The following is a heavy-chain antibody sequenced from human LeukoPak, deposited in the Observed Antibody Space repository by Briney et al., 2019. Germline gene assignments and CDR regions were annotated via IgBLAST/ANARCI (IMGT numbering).Heavy chain of an antibody. Sequence: ASVKVSCKASGYTFTGYYMHWVRQAPGQGLEWMGWINPNSGGTNYAQKFQGRVTMTRDTSISTAYMELSRLRSEDTAVYYCARGRRVVVVAAHKYYFDYWGQGTLVTVSS. V-gene: IGHV1-2*02. CDR2: INPNSGGT. D-gene: IGHD2-15*01. J-gene: IGHJ4*02. CDR3: ARGRRVVVVAAHKYYFDY. CDR1: GYTFTGYY.